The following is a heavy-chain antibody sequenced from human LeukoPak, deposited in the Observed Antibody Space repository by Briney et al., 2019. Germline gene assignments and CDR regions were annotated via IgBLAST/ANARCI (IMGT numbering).Heavy chain of an antibody. CDR1: GYTFTSYA. J-gene: IGHJ6*03. D-gene: IGHD2-8*01. CDR2: INTNTGNP. CDR3: ARGHVRKWYYYYYYMDV. V-gene: IGHV7-4-1*02. Sequence: ASVKVSCKASGYTFTSYAMNWVRQAPGQGLEGMGWINTNTGNPTYAQGFTGRVVFSLDPSVSTAYLQISSLQAEDTAVYYCARGHVRKWYYYYYYMDVWGKGTTVTVSS.